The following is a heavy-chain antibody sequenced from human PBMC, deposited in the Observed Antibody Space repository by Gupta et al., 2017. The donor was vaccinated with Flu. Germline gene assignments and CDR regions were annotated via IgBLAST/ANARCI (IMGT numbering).Heavy chain of an antibody. CDR3: ARVVQNGAYEMNWLGP. D-gene: IGHD3-16*01. CDR2: MNPRSGNT. CDR1: GHNFTDFD. J-gene: IGHJ5*02. V-gene: IGHV1-8*01. Sequence: QEQLVQSGAEVQKPGASVQVSCRASGHNFTDFDINWVRLATGQGLEWMGWMNPRSGNTGYAQKFQSRVNMTSDNSINTFFMELNSLKSDDTAVYFCARVVQNGAYEMNWLGPWGQGTLVTVSS.